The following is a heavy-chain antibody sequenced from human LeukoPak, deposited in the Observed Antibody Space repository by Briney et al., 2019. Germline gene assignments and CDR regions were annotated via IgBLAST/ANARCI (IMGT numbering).Heavy chain of an antibody. D-gene: IGHD3-22*01. CDR3: AKDLGYSAYFDY. J-gene: IGHJ4*02. V-gene: IGHV3-30*02. Sequence: GGSLRLSCAPSGFTFSTYGMNWVRQAPGKGLEWVAFIRYDGSNKYYADSVKGRFTISRDNSKNTLYLQMNSLRAEDTAVYYCAKDLGYSAYFDYWGQGTLVTVSS. CDR2: IRYDGSNK. CDR1: GFTFSTYG.